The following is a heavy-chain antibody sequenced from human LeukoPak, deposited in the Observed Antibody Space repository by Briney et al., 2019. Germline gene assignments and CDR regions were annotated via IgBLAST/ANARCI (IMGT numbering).Heavy chain of an antibody. D-gene: IGHD3-10*01. CDR1: GYTFTGYY. V-gene: IGHV1-2*02. J-gene: IGHJ4*02. CDR3: AREYYYSSGNYYNRIDY. Sequence: GASVKLSCKASGYTFTGYYMHWVRQAPGQGLEWMGWIDPNSGGTNYAQKFQGRVTMTRDTSISTAYMVLNRLRSDDTAVYSCAREYYYSSGNYYNRIDYWGQGTLVTVSS. CDR2: IDPNSGGT.